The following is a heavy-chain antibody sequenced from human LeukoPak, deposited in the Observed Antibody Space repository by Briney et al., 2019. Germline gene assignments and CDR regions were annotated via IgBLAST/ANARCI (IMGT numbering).Heavy chain of an antibody. CDR1: GFTFSSYG. CDR3: AKGSGNGYGSGPFDY. D-gene: IGHD3-10*01. CDR2: ISYDGSNK. J-gene: IGHJ4*02. Sequence: GGSLRLSCAASGFTFSSYGMHWVRQAPGKGLEWVAVISYDGSNKYYVDSVKGRFTISRDNSKNTLYLQMNSLRAEDTAVYYCAKGSGNGYGSGPFDYWGQGTLVTVSS. V-gene: IGHV3-30*18.